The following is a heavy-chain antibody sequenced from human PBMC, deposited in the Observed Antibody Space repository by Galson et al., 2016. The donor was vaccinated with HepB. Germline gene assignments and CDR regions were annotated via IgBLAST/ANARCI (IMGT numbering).Heavy chain of an antibody. Sequence: SLRLSCAASGFTISSNWMNWVRQAPGKGLEWVANINQDASEENYVDSVKGRFIISRDDAKNSLYLQMNSLRAGDTAMYYCARESTACADWGQGTLVTVSS. J-gene: IGHJ1*01. V-gene: IGHV3-7*03. CDR3: ARESTACAD. CDR2: INQDASEE. CDR1: GFTISSNW. D-gene: IGHD2/OR15-2a*01.